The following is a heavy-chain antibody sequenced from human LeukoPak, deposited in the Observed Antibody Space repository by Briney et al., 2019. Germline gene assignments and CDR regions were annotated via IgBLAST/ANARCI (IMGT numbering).Heavy chain of an antibody. V-gene: IGHV1-8*02. J-gene: IGHJ3*02. CDR3: VRGDLPTTVLNDPFNI. Sequence: ASVKVSCKASGGTFSSYAISWVRQAPGQGLEWLGWMNPNRGNTGYAPKFQGRVAMTRVTSINTAYMELFSLRSEDTAVYFCVRGDLPTTVLNDPFNIWGQGTMVTVSS. D-gene: IGHD4-11*01. CDR2: MNPNRGNT. CDR1: GGTFSSYA.